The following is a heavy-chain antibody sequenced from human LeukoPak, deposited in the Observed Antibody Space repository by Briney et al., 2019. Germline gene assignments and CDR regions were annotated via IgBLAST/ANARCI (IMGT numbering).Heavy chain of an antibody. CDR3: ARDHRGIYSPFDY. D-gene: IGHD2-21*01. Sequence: GESLRLSCAASGFTFSSYWMNWVRQAPGKGLEWVANTKQDGSEKYYVDSVKGRFTISRDNAKNSLYLQMNSLRAEDTAVYYCARDHRGIYSPFDYWGQGTLVTISS. V-gene: IGHV3-7*01. CDR2: TKQDGSEK. CDR1: GFTFSSYW. J-gene: IGHJ4*02.